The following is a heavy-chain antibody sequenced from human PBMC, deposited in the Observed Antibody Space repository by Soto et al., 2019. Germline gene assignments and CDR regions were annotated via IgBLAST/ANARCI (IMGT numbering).Heavy chain of an antibody. Sequence: GGALRVPWAASAVTFSSYGIHCVRKPQCKGLEWVAVVSSDGTNKYYADSVKGRFTISRDNSKNTMFLLMNSLRAEDTSVYYFARDAGKHGSYSNYFRLWGQGTLVTGSA. CDR1: AVTFSSYG. CDR3: ARDAGKHGSYSNYFRL. D-gene: IGHD1-26*01. V-gene: IGHV3-30*03. CDR2: VSSDGTNK. J-gene: IGHJ1*01.